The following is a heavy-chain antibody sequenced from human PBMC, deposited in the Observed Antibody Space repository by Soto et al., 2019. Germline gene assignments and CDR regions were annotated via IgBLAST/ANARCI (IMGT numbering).Heavy chain of an antibody. Sequence: EVQLVESGGGLVQPGGSLRLSCTASGFTFSSYWMSWVRQAPGKGLGWVANIKEDGSGKYYVDSVKGRFSISRDNARNSLYLQMNSLRGEDPAVYFCGRVGRLGGYWGQGGLVTVSS. CDR3: GRVGRLGGY. J-gene: IGHJ4*02. CDR2: IKEDGSGK. V-gene: IGHV3-7*03. CDR1: GFTFSSYW. D-gene: IGHD3-16*01.